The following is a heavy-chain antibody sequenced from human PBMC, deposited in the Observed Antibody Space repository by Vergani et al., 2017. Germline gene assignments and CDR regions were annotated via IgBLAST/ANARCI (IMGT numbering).Heavy chain of an antibody. V-gene: IGHV4-39*07. CDR2: INHSGST. CDR1: NDSVSNTFYY. CDR3: ARGVRWFTDYYYYMDV. Sequence: QVQLQESGPGLVKPSETLSLTCTVSNDSVSNTFYYWGWIRQTPGKGLEWIGEINHSGSTNYNPSLKSRVTISVDTSKNQFSLKLSSVTAADTAVYYCARGVRWFTDYYYYMDVWGKGTTVTVSS. J-gene: IGHJ6*03. D-gene: IGHD3-10*01.